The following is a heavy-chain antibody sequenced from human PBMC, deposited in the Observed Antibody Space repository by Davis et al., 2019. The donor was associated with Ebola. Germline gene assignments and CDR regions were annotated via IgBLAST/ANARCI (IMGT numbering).Heavy chain of an antibody. CDR2: INSDGSST. CDR1: GFTFSSYW. Sequence: PGGSLRLSCAASGFTFSSYWMHWVRQAPGKGLVWVSRINSDGSSTSYADSVKGRFTISRDNAKNTLYLQMNSLRAEDTAVYYCARGNLQGDYYYYYGMDVWGQGTTVTVSS. V-gene: IGHV3-74*01. J-gene: IGHJ6*02. D-gene: IGHD1-1*01. CDR3: ARGNLQGDYYYYYGMDV.